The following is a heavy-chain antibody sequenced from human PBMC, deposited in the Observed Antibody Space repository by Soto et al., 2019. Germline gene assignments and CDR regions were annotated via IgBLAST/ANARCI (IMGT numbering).Heavy chain of an antibody. CDR1: GFTFSSYA. V-gene: IGHV3-23*01. Sequence: GGSLRLSCAASGFTFSSYAMSWVRQAPGKGLEWVSAISGSGGSTYYADSVKGRFTISRDNSKNTLYLQMNSLRAEDTAVYYCAXDRRWIQLWFQRYGMDVWGQGTTVTVSS. D-gene: IGHD5-18*01. J-gene: IGHJ6*02. CDR3: AXDRRWIQLWFQRYGMDV. CDR2: ISGSGGST.